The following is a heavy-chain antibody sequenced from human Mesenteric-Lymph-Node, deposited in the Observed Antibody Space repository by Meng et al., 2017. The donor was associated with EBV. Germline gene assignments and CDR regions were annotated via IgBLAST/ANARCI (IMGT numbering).Heavy chain of an antibody. CDR1: GGSFSDYY. D-gene: IGHD3-16*01. J-gene: IGHJ5*02. V-gene: IGHV4-34*01. CDR2: VNHAGTT. CDR3: AALGSFASSIDP. Sequence: LPQWGAGLLKPSGTLSLSCAVYGGSFSDYYWTWIRQPPGKGLEWIGEVNHAGTTIYNPSLESRVTISVDTSKNQFSLKLTSVTAADTAVYFCAALGSFASSIDPWGQGTLVTVSS.